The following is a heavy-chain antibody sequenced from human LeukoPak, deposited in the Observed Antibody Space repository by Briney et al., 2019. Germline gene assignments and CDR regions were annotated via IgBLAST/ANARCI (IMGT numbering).Heavy chain of an antibody. D-gene: IGHD1-26*01. CDR2: ISSSGSTI. V-gene: IGHV3-48*03. Sequence: GGSLRLSCAASGFTFSSYEMNWVRQAPGKGLEWVSYISSSGSTIYYADSVKGRFTISRDNSKNTLYPQMNSLRAEDTAVYYCAKPTSGSGSFLIDYWGQGTLVTVSS. J-gene: IGHJ4*02. CDR1: GFTFSSYE. CDR3: AKPTSGSGSFLIDY.